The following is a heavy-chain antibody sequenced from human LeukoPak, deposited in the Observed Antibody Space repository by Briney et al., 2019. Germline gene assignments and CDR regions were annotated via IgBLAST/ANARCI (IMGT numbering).Heavy chain of an antibody. CDR3: ARVERAYYYRSGYLFY. J-gene: IGHJ4*02. CDR1: GFTFSSYE. D-gene: IGHD3-22*01. Sequence: PGGSLRLSCAASGFTFSSYEMNWVRHAPGKGLEWVSYISSSGSSIYYADSVKGRFTVSRDNAKNSLYLQMNSLRAEDTAVYYCARVERAYYYRSGYLFYWGQGTLVTISS. CDR2: ISSSGSSI. V-gene: IGHV3-48*03.